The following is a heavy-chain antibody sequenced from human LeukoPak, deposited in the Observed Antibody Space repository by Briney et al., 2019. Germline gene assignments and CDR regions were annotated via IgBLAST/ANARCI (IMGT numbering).Heavy chain of an antibody. CDR2: ISSSSSYL. D-gene: IGHD2-2*01. CDR1: GGTFSNYS. J-gene: IGHJ4*02. V-gene: IGHV3-21*01. Sequence: GGSLRLSCAASGGTFSNYSMNWVRQAPGKGLEWVSSISSSSSYLYYADSVKGRFTISRDNAKNSLYLQMNSLRAEDTAVYYCAGGIYCSTISCPFDYWGQGTLVTVSS. CDR3: AGGIYCSTISCPFDY.